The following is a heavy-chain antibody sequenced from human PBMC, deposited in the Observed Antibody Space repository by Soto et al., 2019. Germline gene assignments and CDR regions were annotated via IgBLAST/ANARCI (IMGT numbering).Heavy chain of an antibody. CDR1: GGTFSSYT. CDR2: IIPILGIA. Sequence: QVQLVQSGAEVKKPGSSVKVSCKASGGTFSSYTISWVRQAPGQGLEWMGRIIPILGIANYAQKFQGRVTLTADKRTRTAYMELSSLRSEDTAVYYCARDLGAWTNNWFDPWGQGTLVTVSS. J-gene: IGHJ5*02. D-gene: IGHD5-12*01. CDR3: ARDLGAWTNNWFDP. V-gene: IGHV1-69*08.